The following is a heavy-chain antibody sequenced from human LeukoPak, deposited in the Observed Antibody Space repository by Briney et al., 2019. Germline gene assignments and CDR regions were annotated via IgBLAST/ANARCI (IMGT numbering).Heavy chain of an antibody. D-gene: IGHD5-12*01. CDR1: GDSISTYY. Sequence: SQTLSLTCTVSGDSISTYYWSWIRQPPGKGLEWIGYMYYSGSTNYNPSLKSRVTISLDTPKNQFSLRLNSVTAADTAVYYCARGVAGYGPYDYWGQGTLVTVSS. J-gene: IGHJ4*02. CDR2: MYYSGST. CDR3: ARGVAGYGPYDY. V-gene: IGHV4-59*01.